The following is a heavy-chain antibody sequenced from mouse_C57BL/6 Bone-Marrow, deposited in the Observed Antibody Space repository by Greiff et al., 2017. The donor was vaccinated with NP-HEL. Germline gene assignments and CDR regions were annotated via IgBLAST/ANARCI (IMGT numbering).Heavy chain of an antibody. CDR1: GYTFTSYG. CDR2: IYPRSGNT. V-gene: IGHV1-81*01. J-gene: IGHJ4*01. Sequence: VKLMESGAELARPGASVKLSCKASGYTFTSYGISWVKQRTGQGLEWIGEIYPRSGNTYYNEKFKGKATLTADKSSSTAYMELRSLTSEDSAVYFCASQLYGSSPYAMDYWGQGTSVTVSS. CDR3: ASQLYGSSPYAMDY. D-gene: IGHD1-1*01.